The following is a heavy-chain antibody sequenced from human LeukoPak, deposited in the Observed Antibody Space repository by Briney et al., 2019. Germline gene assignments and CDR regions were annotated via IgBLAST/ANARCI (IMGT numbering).Heavy chain of an antibody. J-gene: IGHJ5*02. CDR3: ARDNYYDSSGPTGWFDP. Sequence: SGGSLRLSCAASGFTFSSYAMHWVRQAPGKGLEWVAVISYDGSNKYYADSVKGRFTISRDNSKNTLYLQMNSLRVEDTAVYYCARDNYYDSSGPTGWFDPWGQGTLVTVSS. D-gene: IGHD3-22*01. CDR2: ISYDGSNK. CDR1: GFTFSSYA. V-gene: IGHV3-30*01.